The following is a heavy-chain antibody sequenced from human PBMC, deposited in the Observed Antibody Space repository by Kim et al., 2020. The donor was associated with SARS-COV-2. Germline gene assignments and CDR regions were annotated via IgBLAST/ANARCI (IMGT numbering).Heavy chain of an antibody. D-gene: IGHD2-15*01. CDR3: AKRISELNWYFDL. CDR1: GFTFRSYA. Sequence: GGSLRLSCAASGFTFRSYAMSWVRQAPGKGLEWVSAISGSGGSTYYADSVKGRVTISRDNSNNTLYLQMSSLSAEDTGVYYCAKRISELNWYFDLWGCGTLVIVSS. CDR2: ISGSGGST. V-gene: IGHV3-23*01. J-gene: IGHJ2*01.